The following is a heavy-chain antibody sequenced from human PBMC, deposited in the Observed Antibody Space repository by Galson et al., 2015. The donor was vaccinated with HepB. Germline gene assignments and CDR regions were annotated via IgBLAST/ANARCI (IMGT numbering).Heavy chain of an antibody. D-gene: IGHD2-15*01. CDR1: GFTFRSYT. J-gene: IGHJ4*02. Sequence: SLRLSCAASGFTFRSYTMSWVRQAPGKGLEWVSDISGSGGRTHYADSVKGRFTSSRDNSKNTLYLQMNSLRAEDTAVYFCVALLHDYWGQGTLVTVST. CDR2: ISGSGGRT. CDR3: VALLHDY. V-gene: IGHV3-23*01.